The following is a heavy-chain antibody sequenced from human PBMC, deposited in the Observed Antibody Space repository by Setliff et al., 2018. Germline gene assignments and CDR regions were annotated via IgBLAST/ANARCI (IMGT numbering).Heavy chain of an antibody. J-gene: IGHJ6*03. CDR2: IYYSGST. Sequence: SETLSLTCTVSGGSISSGGYYWSWIRQHPGKGLEWIGYIYYSGSTYYNPSLKSRVTISVDTSKNQFSLELSSVTAADTAVYYCARVYDYYMDVWGKGTTVTVSS. V-gene: IGHV4-31*03. CDR3: ARVYDYYMDV. CDR1: GGSISSGGYY.